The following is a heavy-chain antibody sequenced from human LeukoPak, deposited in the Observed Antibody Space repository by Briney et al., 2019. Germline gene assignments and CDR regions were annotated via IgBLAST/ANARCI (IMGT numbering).Heavy chain of an antibody. V-gene: IGHV4-61*02. J-gene: IGHJ4*02. CDR1: GYSISSGYY. CDR2: VYTSGST. CDR3: ARSFRGYSGYDHQANDY. Sequence: SETLSLTCTVSGYSISSGYYWSWIRQPAGKGLEWIGRVYTSGSTNYNPSLKSRVTISVDTSKNQFSLKLSSVTDADTAVYYCARSFRGYSGYDHQANDYWGQGTLVTVSS. D-gene: IGHD5-12*01.